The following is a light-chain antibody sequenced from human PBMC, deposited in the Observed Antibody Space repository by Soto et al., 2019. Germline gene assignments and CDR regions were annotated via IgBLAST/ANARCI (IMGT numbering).Light chain of an antibody. CDR1: SGHSSYI. V-gene: IGLV4-60*02. J-gene: IGLJ3*02. Sequence: QLVLTQSSSASASLGSSVKLTCTLSSGHSSYIIAWHQQQPGKAPRSLMKLEGSGSYNKGSGVPDRFSGSSSGADRYLTISNLQFEDEADYYCETWDSNTHTVFGGGTKLTVL. CDR2: LEGSGSY. CDR3: ETWDSNTHTV.